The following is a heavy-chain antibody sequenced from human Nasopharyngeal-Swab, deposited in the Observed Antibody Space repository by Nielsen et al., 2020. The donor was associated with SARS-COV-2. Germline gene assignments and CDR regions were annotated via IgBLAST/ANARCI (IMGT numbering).Heavy chain of an antibody. D-gene: IGHD6-19*01. J-gene: IGHJ4*02. V-gene: IGHV3-23*01. CDR3: ANNRLGVAATFDN. Sequence: GESLKISCVASGFTFNTYAMSWLRQAPGKGPEWVAVISSSGDKTYYTDSVRGRFTISRDNSKNTVHLQMNSLRAEDTATYYCANNRLGVAATFDNWGQGNLVTVSS. CDR1: GFTFNTYA. CDR2: ISSSGDKT.